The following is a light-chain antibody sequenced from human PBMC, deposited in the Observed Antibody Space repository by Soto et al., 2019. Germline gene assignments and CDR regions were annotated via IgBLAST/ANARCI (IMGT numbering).Light chain of an antibody. CDR3: QQRNNWPPVT. Sequence: IVLTQSPATLSLSPGERATLSCRASQSVSRHLAWYQQKPGQAPRLLIYDASNRATGIPARFSGSGSGTDFTLTSSSLEPEDFAVYYCQQRNNWPPVTFGGGTKVDIK. V-gene: IGKV3-11*01. J-gene: IGKJ4*01. CDR1: QSVSRH. CDR2: DAS.